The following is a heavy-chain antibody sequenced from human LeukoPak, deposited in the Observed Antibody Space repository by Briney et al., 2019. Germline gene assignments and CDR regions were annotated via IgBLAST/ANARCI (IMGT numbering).Heavy chain of an antibody. CDR2: IYYSGST. Sequence: SETLSLTCTVSGGSISSSSYYWGWIRQPPGKGLEWIGSIYYSGSTYYNPSLKSRVTISVDTSKNQFSLKLSSVAAADTAVYYCARIDTAGIDYWGQGTLVTVSS. CDR1: GGSISSSSYY. V-gene: IGHV4-39*01. D-gene: IGHD5-18*01. CDR3: ARIDTAGIDY. J-gene: IGHJ4*02.